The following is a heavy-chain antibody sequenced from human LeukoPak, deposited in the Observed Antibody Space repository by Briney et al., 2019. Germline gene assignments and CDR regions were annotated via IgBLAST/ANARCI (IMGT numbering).Heavy chain of an antibody. Sequence: ASVKVSCKASGYTFTSYAMNWMRQAPGQGLEWMGWINTNTWNPTYAQGFTGRFVFSLDTSVSTAYLQISSLKAEDTAVYYCARDSPMVRDTTGGMDVWGQRTTVTVSS. CDR1: GYTFTSYA. CDR2: INTNTWNP. J-gene: IGHJ6*02. V-gene: IGHV7-4-1*02. CDR3: ARDSPMVRDTTGGMDV. D-gene: IGHD3-10*01.